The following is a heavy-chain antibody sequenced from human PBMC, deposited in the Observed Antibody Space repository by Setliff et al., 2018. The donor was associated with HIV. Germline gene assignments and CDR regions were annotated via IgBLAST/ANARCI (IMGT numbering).Heavy chain of an antibody. V-gene: IGHV4-39*02. J-gene: IGHJ1*01. D-gene: IGHD3-22*01. CDR1: GGSITRTPYY. CDR3: ARGPYYYNSSGQISAEYFQH. CDR2: IYHSGST. Sequence: PSETLSLTFTVSGGSITRTPYYWGWIRQPPGKGLDGIGIIYHSGSTYYNPSLKSRLTISVDTSKNHFSLRLSSVTAADTAVYYCARGPYYYNSSGQISAEYFQHWGQGTLVTVSS.